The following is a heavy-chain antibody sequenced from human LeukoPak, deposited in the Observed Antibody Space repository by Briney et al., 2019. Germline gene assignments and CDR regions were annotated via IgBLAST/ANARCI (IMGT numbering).Heavy chain of an antibody. Sequence: GASVKVSCKASGGTFSSYAISWVRQAPGQGLEWMGGILPIFGTANYAQKCQGRVTITTDESTSTAYMELSSLRSEDTAVYYCARDGRNGSGYDWDYYYYYMDVWGKGTTVTVSS. D-gene: IGHD5-12*01. CDR2: ILPIFGTA. CDR1: GGTFSSYA. CDR3: ARDGRNGSGYDWDYYYYYMDV. V-gene: IGHV1-69*05. J-gene: IGHJ6*03.